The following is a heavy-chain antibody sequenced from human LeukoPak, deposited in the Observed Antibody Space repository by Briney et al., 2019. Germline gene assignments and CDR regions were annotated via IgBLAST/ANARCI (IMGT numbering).Heavy chain of an antibody. V-gene: IGHV3-48*03. CDR2: ISSSGSTI. CDR3: ARDSVMYYSILSSRYYYGMDV. CDR1: GFTFSRYE. D-gene: IGHD3-9*01. Sequence: SGGSLRLSCAASGFTFSRYEMNCVRQAPGKGLEWVSYISSSGSTIYYADSVKGRFTSSRDNAKNSLYLQMNSLRAEDTAVYYCARDSVMYYSILSSRYYYGMDVWGQGTTVTVSS. J-gene: IGHJ6*02.